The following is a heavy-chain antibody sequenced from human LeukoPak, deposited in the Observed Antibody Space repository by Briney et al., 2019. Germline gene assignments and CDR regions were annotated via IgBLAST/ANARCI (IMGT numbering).Heavy chain of an antibody. CDR1: GYTFSNFD. CDR2: MSPKSGDR. D-gene: IGHD2-21*02. V-gene: IGHV1-8*01. Sequence: ASVTVSCTASGYTFSNFDINWVRQATGQGLEWMGWMSPKSGDRGYAQKFQGRVTMTRDTSKTTAYMELSSLRSEDTAVYYCARTPPKGDIGTWGQGTLVTVSS. CDR3: ARTPPKGDIGT. J-gene: IGHJ5*02.